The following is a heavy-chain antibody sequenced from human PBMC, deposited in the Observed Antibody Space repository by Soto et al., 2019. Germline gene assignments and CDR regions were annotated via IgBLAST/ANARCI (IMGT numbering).Heavy chain of an antibody. CDR1: GYTFTSYA. J-gene: IGHJ4*02. CDR2: INAGNGNT. D-gene: IGHD6-19*01. V-gene: IGHV1-3*01. CDR3: ARDFGSEQWLVTPSSFDY. Sequence: QVQLVQSGAEVKKPGASVKVSCKASGYTFTSYAMHWVRQAPGQRLEWMGWINAGNGNTKYSQKFQGRVTITRDTSASTAYMELSSLRSEDTAVYYCARDFGSEQWLVTPSSFDYWGQGTLVTVSS.